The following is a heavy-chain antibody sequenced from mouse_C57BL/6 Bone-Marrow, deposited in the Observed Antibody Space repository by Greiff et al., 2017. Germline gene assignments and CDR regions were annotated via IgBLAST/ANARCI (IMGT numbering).Heavy chain of an antibody. V-gene: IGHV5-6*01. J-gene: IGHJ3*01. Sequence: VMLVESGGDLVKPGGSLKLSCAASGFTFSSYGLSCVRQTPDKRLEWVATISSGGSYTYYPDSVKGRFTISRDNAKNTLYLQMSSLKSEDTAMYYCARHGRAFAYWGQGTLVTVSA. CDR1: GFTFSSYG. CDR2: ISSGGSYT. D-gene: IGHD3-1*01. CDR3: ARHGRAFAY.